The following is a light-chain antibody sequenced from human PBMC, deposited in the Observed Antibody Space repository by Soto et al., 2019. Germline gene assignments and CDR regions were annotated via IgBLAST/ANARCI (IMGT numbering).Light chain of an antibody. CDR1: QSVSSY. Sequence: EILFTQSPAPPSFSPGEKTTPSCRASQSVSSYLAWFQQKPGQAPRLLIYDASNRATGIPARFSGSGSGTDFTLTISSLEPEDFAVYFCQQRTSWPFTFGQGTRLEIK. CDR3: QQRTSWPFT. V-gene: IGKV3-11*01. CDR2: DAS. J-gene: IGKJ5*01.